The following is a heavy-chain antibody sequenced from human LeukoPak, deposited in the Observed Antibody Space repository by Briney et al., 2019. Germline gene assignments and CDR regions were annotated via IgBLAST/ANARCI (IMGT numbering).Heavy chain of an antibody. CDR3: ARPSRGGFHYDSSGYYSYFYGMDV. D-gene: IGHD3-22*01. V-gene: IGHV5-51*01. CDR1: GYSFTNYW. Sequence: GESLKISCKGSGYSFTNYWIGWVRQMLGKGLEWMGIIYPGDSDTRYSPSFQSQVTISADKSVSTAYLQWSSLTASDTAMYYCARPSRGGFHYDSSGYYSYFYGMDVWGQGTTVSVSS. CDR2: IYPGDSDT. J-gene: IGHJ6*02.